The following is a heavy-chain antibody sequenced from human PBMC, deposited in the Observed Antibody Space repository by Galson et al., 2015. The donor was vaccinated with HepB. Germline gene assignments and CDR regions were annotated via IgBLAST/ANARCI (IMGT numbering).Heavy chain of an antibody. J-gene: IGHJ6*03. V-gene: IGHV3-23*01. CDR1: GFTFSDYS. CDR2: ISRFGDHT. D-gene: IGHD2-2*02. CDR3: AKENLFCTTSACYRGPNYYYYYMDV. Sequence: SLRLSCAASGFTFSDYSMRWVRQAPGKGLQWVSGISRFGDHTYYADSVKGRFTVSRDNSKNTLYLQMNGLTAEDTAVYYCAKENLFCTTSACYRGPNYYYYYMDVWGKGTTVTVSS.